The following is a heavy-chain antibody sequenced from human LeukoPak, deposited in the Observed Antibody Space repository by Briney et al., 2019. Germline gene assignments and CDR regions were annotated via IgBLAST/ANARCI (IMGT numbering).Heavy chain of an antibody. CDR2: IYPGDSDT. V-gene: IGHV5-51*01. D-gene: IGHD6-19*01. CDR1: GYSFTTYW. Sequence: GESLKISCKASGYSFTTYWIAWVRQMPGKGLEWMGMIYPGDSDTKYSPSFQRHIPISVDKSISIAYLQWSSLKASDTAMYYCARLLQGVAGTWGYWGQGTLVTVS. J-gene: IGHJ4*02. CDR3: ARLLQGVAGTWGY.